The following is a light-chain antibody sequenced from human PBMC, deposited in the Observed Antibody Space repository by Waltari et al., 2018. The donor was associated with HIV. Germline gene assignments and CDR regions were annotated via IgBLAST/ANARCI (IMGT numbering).Light chain of an antibody. CDR3: CSYAGSKTHNVA. V-gene: IGLV2-11*01. CDR1: SSDSAGSYY. CDR2: DVT. Sequence: QSALTQPRSVSGSPGQSVTISCSGTSSDSAGSYYVSCSQHHPGKAPQIIIYDVTKRPSVVPDRFSGSKSGNTASLTISGLQAEDEADYYCCSYAGSKTHNVAFGGGTRLTVL. J-gene: IGLJ2*01.